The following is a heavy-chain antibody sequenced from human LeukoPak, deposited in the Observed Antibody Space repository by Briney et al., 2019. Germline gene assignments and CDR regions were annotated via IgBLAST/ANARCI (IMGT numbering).Heavy chain of an antibody. D-gene: IGHD1-7*01. Sequence: GGSLRLSCTASGFVFSYYAMHWVRQAPGKGLNWVAIISYDGTDENFADSVEGRFTISRDNSMSTLYLQMNSLRPEDAAVYFCARGGVVTGTKYALEYWGQGILVTVSS. CDR1: GFVFSYYA. CDR2: ISYDGTDE. CDR3: ARGGVVTGTKYALEY. J-gene: IGHJ4*02. V-gene: IGHV3-30*17.